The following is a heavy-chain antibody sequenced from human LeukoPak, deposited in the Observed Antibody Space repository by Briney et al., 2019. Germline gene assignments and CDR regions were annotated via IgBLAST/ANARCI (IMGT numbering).Heavy chain of an antibody. CDR2: INHSGST. CDR3: ARSVYDISSYYYGMDV. CDR1: GGSFSGYY. V-gene: IGHV4-34*01. D-gene: IGHD3-9*01. J-gene: IGHJ6*02. Sequence: SETLSLTCAVYGGSFSGYYWSWIRQPPGKGLEWIGEINHSGSTNYNPSLKSRVTISVDTSKNQFSLKLSSVTAADTAMYYCARSVYDISSYYYGMDVWGQGTTVTVSS.